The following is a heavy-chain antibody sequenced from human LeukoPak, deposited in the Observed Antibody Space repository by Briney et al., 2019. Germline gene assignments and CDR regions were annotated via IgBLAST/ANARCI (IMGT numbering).Heavy chain of an antibody. J-gene: IGHJ3*02. D-gene: IGHD2-8*01. V-gene: IGHV4-59*11. CDR2: IYYSGSI. CDR3: AGLLYRGAFDI. CDR1: GDSITNHY. Sequence: SETLSLTCIVSGDSITNHYWSLIRRPPGKGLEWIGYIYYSGSINYNPSLKSRVTISVDTSRNQFSMKLSSVTAADTAVYYCAGLLYRGAFDIWGQGTMVTVSS.